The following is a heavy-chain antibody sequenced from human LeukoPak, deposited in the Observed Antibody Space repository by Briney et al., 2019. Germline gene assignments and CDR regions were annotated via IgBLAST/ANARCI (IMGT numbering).Heavy chain of an antibody. V-gene: IGHV3-7*01. CDR2: IKQDGSVE. CDR3: ARWAGVTDY. J-gene: IGHJ4*02. Sequence: PGGSLRLSCAASGFTFSSYAMSWVRQAPGKGPEWVANIKQDGSVEHYLDSVKGRFNISRDNAKNSLILQMNSLRVEDTAVYYCARWAGVTDYWGQGTLVTVSS. CDR1: GFTFSSYA. D-gene: IGHD5-18*01.